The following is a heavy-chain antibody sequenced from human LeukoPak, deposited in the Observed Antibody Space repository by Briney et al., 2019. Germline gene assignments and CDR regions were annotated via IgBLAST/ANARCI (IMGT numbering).Heavy chain of an antibody. CDR3: AKDDGWLYYNH. CDR2: ISGGTDTT. V-gene: IGHV3-23*01. Sequence: GGSLRLSCAASGFTFSNYAMSWVRQAPGKGLEWVSTISGGTDTTYYADSVKGRFTISRDNSKDTVSLQMHSLRAEDTATYYCAKDDGWLYYNHWGQGTLVTVSS. D-gene: IGHD3-22*01. J-gene: IGHJ4*02. CDR1: GFTFSNYA.